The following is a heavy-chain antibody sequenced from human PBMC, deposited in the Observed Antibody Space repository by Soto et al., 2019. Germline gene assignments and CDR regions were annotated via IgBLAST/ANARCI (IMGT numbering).Heavy chain of an antibody. CDR3: ARDVEYSSSSGAFDI. D-gene: IGHD6-6*01. CDR1: GFTFSSYS. J-gene: IGHJ3*02. CDR2: ISSSSSTI. Sequence: EVQLVEFGGGLVQPGGSLRLSCAASGFTFSSYSMNWVRQAPGKGLEWVSYISSSSSTIYYADSVKGRFTISRDNAKNSLYLQMNSLRAEDTAVYYCARDVEYSSSSGAFDIWGQGTMVTVSS. V-gene: IGHV3-48*01.